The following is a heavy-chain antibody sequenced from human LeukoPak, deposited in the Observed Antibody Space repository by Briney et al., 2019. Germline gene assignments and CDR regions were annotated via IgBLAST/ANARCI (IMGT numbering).Heavy chain of an antibody. Sequence: PSETLSLTCTVSGGSFEHYFWSWIRQPPGKGLEWIGYVYYSGSTDYSPSLKSRLTISADTSKNQFSLRLSSVTAADTAVYYCASHRRSHSSEYWGQGTLVTVSS. V-gene: IGHV4-59*01. D-gene: IGHD3-10*01. J-gene: IGHJ4*02. CDR1: GGSFEHYF. CDR3: ASHRRSHSSEY. CDR2: VYYSGST.